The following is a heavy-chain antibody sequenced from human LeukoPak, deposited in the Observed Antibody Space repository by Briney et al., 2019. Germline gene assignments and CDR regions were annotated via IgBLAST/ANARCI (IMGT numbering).Heavy chain of an antibody. CDR2: ISYDGSNK. Sequence: GGSLRLSCAASGFTFSSYAMHWVRQAPGKGLEWVAVISYDGSNKYYADSVKGRFTISRDNSKNTLYLQMNSLRAEDTAVYYCARDNWKAFDIWGQGTMVTVSS. V-gene: IGHV3-30-3*01. D-gene: IGHD1-20*01. J-gene: IGHJ3*02. CDR3: ARDNWKAFDI. CDR1: GFTFSSYA.